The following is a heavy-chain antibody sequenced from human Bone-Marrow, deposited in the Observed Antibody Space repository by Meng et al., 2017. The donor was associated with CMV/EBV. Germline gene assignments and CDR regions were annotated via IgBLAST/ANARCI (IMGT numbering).Heavy chain of an antibody. CDR1: GSSISSSSYY. Sequence: GSLRLSCTVSGSSISSSSYYWGWIRQPPGKGLEWIGSIYYSGSTYYNPSLKSRVTISVDTSKNQFSLKLSSVTAADTAVYYCARDEPVPAAMSPVYYYYGMDVWGQGTTVTVSS. J-gene: IGHJ6*02. CDR2: IYYSGST. CDR3: ARDEPVPAAMSPVYYYYGMDV. D-gene: IGHD2-2*01. V-gene: IGHV4-39*07.